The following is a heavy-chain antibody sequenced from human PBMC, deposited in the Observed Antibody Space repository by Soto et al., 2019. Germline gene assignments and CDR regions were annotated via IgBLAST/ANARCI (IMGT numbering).Heavy chain of an antibody. V-gene: IGHV4-30-2*01. Sequence: QLQLQESGSGLVKPSQTLSLTCVVSGDSISSGGYSWNWIRQPPGKGLEWIGHTYHSGGTLYNPSIARRVTISVDKSKNQFSLRLTSVTAADTAVYYCARDSLSGYYFDYWGQGTLVTVSS. CDR1: GDSISSGGYS. J-gene: IGHJ4*02. CDR2: TYHSGGT. D-gene: IGHD3-22*01. CDR3: ARDSLSGYYFDY.